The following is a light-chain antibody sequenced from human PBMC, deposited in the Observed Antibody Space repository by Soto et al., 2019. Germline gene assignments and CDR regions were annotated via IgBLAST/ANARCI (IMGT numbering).Light chain of an antibody. J-gene: IGKJ2*01. Sequence: IVVTQSPGTLSLSPGERATLSCRASQTISWNYLAWYQHKPGQAPRLLIHGASIRATGIPDRFSGSGSGTEFLLISSSMAPEDFVVYYFQQHGDTVYTFGQGTKLELK. CDR1: QTISWNY. CDR3: QQHGDTVYT. V-gene: IGKV3-20*01. CDR2: GAS.